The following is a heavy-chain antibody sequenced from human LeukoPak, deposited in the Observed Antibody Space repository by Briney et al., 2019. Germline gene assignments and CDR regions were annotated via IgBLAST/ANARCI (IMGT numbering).Heavy chain of an antibody. CDR2: INPNSGGT. CDR1: GYTFTGYY. J-gene: IGHJ4*02. CDR3: ARASRLTGYSSGWFLAFGY. V-gene: IGHV1-2*06. Sequence: ASVKVSCKASGYTFTGYYMHWVRQAPGQGLEWMGRINPNSGGTNYAQKFQGRVTMTRDTSISTAYMELSKLRSDDTAVYYCARASRLTGYSSGWFLAFGYWGQGTLVTVSS. D-gene: IGHD6-19*01.